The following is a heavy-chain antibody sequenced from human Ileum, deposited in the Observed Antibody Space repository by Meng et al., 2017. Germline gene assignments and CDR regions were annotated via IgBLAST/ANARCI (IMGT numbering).Heavy chain of an antibody. CDR1: GFTVRVNY. CDR3: AKSVNFDAGGYYP. D-gene: IGHD3-22*01. J-gene: IGHJ5*02. Sequence: EQRGESGGGGVQPGGSLRRACAASGFTVRVNYMSWVRQAPGKGLEWVSCIYVDGRTYYADSVKGRFTIFRDSSKNTLYLQMNSLRAEDTAVYYCAKSVNFDAGGYYPWGQGTLVTVSS. CDR2: IYVDGRT. V-gene: IGHV3-66*01.